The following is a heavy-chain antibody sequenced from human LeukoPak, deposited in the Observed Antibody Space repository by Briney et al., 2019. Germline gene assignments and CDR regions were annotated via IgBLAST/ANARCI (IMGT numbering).Heavy chain of an antibody. CDR2: IKNAGIDT. D-gene: IGHD3-10*01. CDR3: ARGGYGHNMDV. Sequence: GGSLRLSCVGSGFMFSIYYMYWVRQAPGKGLVWVSRIKNAGIDTIYADSVKGRFTVSRDNAKNTVYLQMSSLRAEDTAVYYCARGGYGHNMDVWGEGTTVTVSS. CDR1: GFMFSIYY. J-gene: IGHJ6*03. V-gene: IGHV3-74*01.